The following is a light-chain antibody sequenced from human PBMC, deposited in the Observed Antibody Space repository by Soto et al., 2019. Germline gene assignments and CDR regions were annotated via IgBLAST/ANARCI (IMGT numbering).Light chain of an antibody. J-gene: IGKJ4*01. CDR1: QGIGST. CDR3: QRYNNWPLT. CDR2: GAS. V-gene: IGKV3-15*01. Sequence: EIVMTQSPATLSVSPGERATLSCRASQGIGSTLAWYQQKPGQTPRLLIYGASTRATGVPARFSDSGSGTEFNLTLNSLQSEDFAVYYCQRYNNWPLTFGGGTKIEIK.